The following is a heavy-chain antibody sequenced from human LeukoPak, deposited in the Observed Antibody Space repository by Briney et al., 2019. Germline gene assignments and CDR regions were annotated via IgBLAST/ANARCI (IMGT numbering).Heavy chain of an antibody. D-gene: IGHD6-19*01. Sequence: GGSLRLSCAASGFTFSSYSMSWVRQAPGKGLEWVSIIYSGGNTYYADFVKGRFTISRDNSKNTLFLQMNSLRAEDTAVFYCARSRLDAFDIWGQGTMVTVSS. CDR3: ARSRLDAFDI. CDR2: IYSGGNT. J-gene: IGHJ3*02. CDR1: GFTFSSYS. V-gene: IGHV3-53*01.